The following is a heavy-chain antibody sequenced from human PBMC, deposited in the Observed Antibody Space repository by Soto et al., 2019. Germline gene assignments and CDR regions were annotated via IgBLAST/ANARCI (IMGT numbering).Heavy chain of an antibody. CDR3: ARLSAAGLDY. CDR1: GGSISSSSYY. J-gene: IGHJ4*02. Sequence: PSETLSLTCTVSGGSISSSSYYWGWIRQPPGKGLEWIGSIYYSGSTYYNPSLKSRVTISVDTSKNQFSLKLSSVTAADTAVYYCARLSAAGLDYWGQGTLVTV. CDR2: IYYSGST. D-gene: IGHD6-13*01. V-gene: IGHV4-39*01.